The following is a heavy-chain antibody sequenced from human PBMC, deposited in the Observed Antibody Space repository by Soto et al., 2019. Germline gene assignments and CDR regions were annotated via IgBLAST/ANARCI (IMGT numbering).Heavy chain of an antibody. CDR1: GFSFSNYA. Sequence: EVHLLESGGDLVQPGGSLRVSCVASGFSFSNYAMSWVRQAPGKGLEWVSGIRGSGAETHYADSVKGRFTISRDKSKNTVYLEMRRLKVGDTAVYYCARSEGGEGVVWFDTWGRGKLVTVSS. CDR3: ARSEGGEGVVWFDT. J-gene: IGHJ5*02. V-gene: IGHV3-23*01. CDR2: IRGSGAET. D-gene: IGHD1-26*01.